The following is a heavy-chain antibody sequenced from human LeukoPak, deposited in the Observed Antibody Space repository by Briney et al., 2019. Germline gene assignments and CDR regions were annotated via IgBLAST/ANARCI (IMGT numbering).Heavy chain of an antibody. CDR2: TYYSGNT. CDR1: SGSITNYY. CDR3: ARVSSSWYQDWYFDL. Sequence: SETLSLTCTVSSGSITNYYWSWIRQPPGKGLEWIGFTYYSGNTNYNPSLKSRVTISVDTSKNQFSLKLSSVTAADTAVYYCARVSSSWYQDWYFDLWGRGTLVTVSS. V-gene: IGHV4-59*12. D-gene: IGHD6-13*01. J-gene: IGHJ2*01.